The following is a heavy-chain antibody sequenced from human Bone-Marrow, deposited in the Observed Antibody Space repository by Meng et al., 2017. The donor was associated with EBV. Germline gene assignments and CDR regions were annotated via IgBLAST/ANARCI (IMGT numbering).Heavy chain of an antibody. D-gene: IGHD2-21*01. Sequence: QGLVVQSGVQVRNPWASVKVSCKASGYAFTSLLLHWVRQAPGQRLEWMGWINVGVGYTKYSQKFQGRVTISSDTSATTGYMELSSLRSEDTAVYYCVRGPPVGVPGPGDYWGQGTLVTVSS. V-gene: IGHV1-3*01. CDR1: GYAFTSLL. J-gene: IGHJ4*02. CDR3: VRGPPVGVPGPGDY. CDR2: INVGVGYT.